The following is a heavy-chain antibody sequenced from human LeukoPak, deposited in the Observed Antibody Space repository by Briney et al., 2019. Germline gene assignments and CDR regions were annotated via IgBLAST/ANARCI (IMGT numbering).Heavy chain of an antibody. J-gene: IGHJ3*02. CDR3: AREHLGAFDI. Sequence: SVKASCKASGYTFTSYGISWVRPAPGQGLEWMGWISAYNGNTNYAQKLQGRVTMTTDTSTSTAYIELRSLRSDDTAVYCCAREHLGAFDIWGQGTMVTVSS. V-gene: IGHV1-18*01. CDR1: GYTFTSYG. CDR2: ISAYNGNT.